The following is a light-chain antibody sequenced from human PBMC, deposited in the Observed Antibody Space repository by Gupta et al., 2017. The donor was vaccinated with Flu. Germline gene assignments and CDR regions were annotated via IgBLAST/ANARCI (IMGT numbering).Light chain of an antibody. V-gene: IGLV2-14*01. Sequence: ISISCNGTSSDVGGYNYVSWYHQHPTNEPNIMMYEVTSRPSGVSTRFSGYTSGNNASPHTTGLQTEDEADDYCSYSESGSTLCVFGGGTKVTVL. CDR1: SSDVGGYNY. CDR3: SYSESGSTLCV. J-gene: IGLJ3*02. CDR2: EVT.